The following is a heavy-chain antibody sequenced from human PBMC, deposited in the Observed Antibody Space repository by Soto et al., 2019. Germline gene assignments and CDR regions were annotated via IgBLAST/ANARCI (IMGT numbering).Heavy chain of an antibody. CDR1: GYSFTDYH. J-gene: IGHJ1*01. D-gene: IGHD2-15*01. CDR3: AREENCSDGICYSEYFQR. Sequence: ASVKVSCKASGYSFTDYHIHWVRQAPGQGLEWLGRINPKSGGTSTAQKFQGWVTMTTDTSISTASMELTRLTSDDTAIYYCAREENCSDGICYSEYFQRWGQGTLVTVSS. CDR2: INPKSGGT. V-gene: IGHV1-2*04.